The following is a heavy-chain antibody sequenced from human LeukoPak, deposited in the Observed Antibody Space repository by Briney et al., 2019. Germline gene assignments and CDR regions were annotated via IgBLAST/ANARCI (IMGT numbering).Heavy chain of an antibody. V-gene: IGHV3-23*01. CDR3: AKDRLPGIAVAGSRVY. CDR2: ISGSADST. Sequence: GGSLRLSCAASGFTFSSYAMSWLRQAPGKGLDWVSAISGSADSTYYAGSVKGLFTISRGNSKNTQYLQMNSLRAEDTAVYYCAKDRLPGIAVAGSRVYWGQGTLVTVSS. D-gene: IGHD6-19*01. J-gene: IGHJ4*02. CDR1: GFTFSSYA.